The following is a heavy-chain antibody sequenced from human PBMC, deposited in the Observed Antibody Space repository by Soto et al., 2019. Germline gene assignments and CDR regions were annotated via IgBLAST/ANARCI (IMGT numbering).Heavy chain of an antibody. CDR1: GIPVSSNY. J-gene: IGHJ6*02. CDR3: ARDGPYYYASRMDV. Sequence: EVPLVESGGGLVQPGGSLRLSCVASGIPVSSNYMTWVRQAPGKGLEWVSVLHSGGDTYYANSVKGRFTISRHDSKNTVFLQMNSRTAEDTAVYYCARDGPYYYASRMDVWGQGTTVTVSS. CDR2: LHSGGDT. D-gene: IGHD3-10*01. V-gene: IGHV3-53*04.